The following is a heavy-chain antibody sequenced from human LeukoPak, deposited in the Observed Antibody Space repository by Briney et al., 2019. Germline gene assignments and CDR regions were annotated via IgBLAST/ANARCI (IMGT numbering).Heavy chain of an antibody. CDR1: GGSISSGGYS. V-gene: IGHV4-30-2*02. CDR3: ASQGYYYDSSGYYYDWFDP. Sequence: SETLSLTCAVSGGSISSGGYSWSWIRQPPGKGLEWIGYIYHSGSTNYNPSLKSRVTISVDTSKNQFSLKLSSVTAADTAVYYCASQGYYYDSSGYYYDWFDPWGQGTLVTVSS. D-gene: IGHD3-22*01. J-gene: IGHJ5*02. CDR2: IYHSGST.